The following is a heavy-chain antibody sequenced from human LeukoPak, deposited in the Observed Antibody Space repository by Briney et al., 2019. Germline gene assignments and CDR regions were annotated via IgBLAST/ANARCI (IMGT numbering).Heavy chain of an antibody. Sequence: GSSVKVSCKASGGTFSSYAISWVRQAPGQGLEWMGGIIPIFGTANYAQKFQGRVTITADESTSTAYMELSSLRSEDTAVYYCARGYVDYYDSSGYWYYFDYWGQGTLVTVSS. CDR1: GGTFSSYA. J-gene: IGHJ4*02. D-gene: IGHD3-22*01. CDR3: ARGYVDYYDSSGYWYYFDY. V-gene: IGHV1-69*01. CDR2: IIPIFGTA.